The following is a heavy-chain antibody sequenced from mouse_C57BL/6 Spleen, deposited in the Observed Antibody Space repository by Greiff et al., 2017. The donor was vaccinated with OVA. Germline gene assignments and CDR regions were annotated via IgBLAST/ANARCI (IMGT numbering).Heavy chain of an antibody. D-gene: IGHD1-1*01. J-gene: IGHJ1*03. CDR2: IDPGDGDT. CDR3: ARGGYYGSSLWYFDV. Sequence: QVQLQQSGPELVKPGASVKISCKASGYAFSSSWMNWVKQRPGKGLEWIGRIDPGDGDTNYNGKCKGKDTLTADKSSSTAYMQLSSLTSEDSAVYFCARGGYYGSSLWYFDVWGTGTTVTVSS. CDR1: GYAFSSSW. V-gene: IGHV1-82*01.